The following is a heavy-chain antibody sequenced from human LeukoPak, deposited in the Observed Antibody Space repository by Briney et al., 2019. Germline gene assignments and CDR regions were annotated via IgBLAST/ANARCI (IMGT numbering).Heavy chain of an antibody. CDR1: GFTFSSYA. V-gene: IGHV3-30-3*01. CDR2: ISYDGSNK. Sequence: PGRSLRLSCAASGFTFSSYAMHWVRQAPGKGLEGVAVISYDGSNKYYADSVKGRFTISRDNSKNTLYLQMNSLRAEDTAVYYCARVGDYGSGSIYFDYWGQGTLVTVSS. D-gene: IGHD3-10*01. CDR3: ARVGDYGSGSIYFDY. J-gene: IGHJ4*02.